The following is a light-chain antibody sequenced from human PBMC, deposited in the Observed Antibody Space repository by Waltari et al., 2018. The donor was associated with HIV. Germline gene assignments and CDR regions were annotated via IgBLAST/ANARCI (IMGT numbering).Light chain of an antibody. CDR1: DSDFALYNF. V-gene: IGLV2-14*03. J-gene: IGLJ3*02. CDR2: DSD. Sequence: SAVTQPASVSGLPGQSITISCTGDDSDFALYNFVSWYQQHPGKLPRLIVYDSDSRAPGLSARCSGSKSGHTASLNISGLRAEDEADYYCASFTDDNTLLFGGGTKVTVL. CDR3: ASFTDDNTLL.